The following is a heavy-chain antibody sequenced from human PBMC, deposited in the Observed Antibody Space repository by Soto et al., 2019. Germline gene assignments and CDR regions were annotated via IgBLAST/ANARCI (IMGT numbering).Heavy chain of an antibody. V-gene: IGHV3-11*01. CDR2: ISCPGSAI. D-gene: IGHD4-17*01. J-gene: IGHJ6*02. Sequence: QVQLVESGGGLVKPVGSLRLSCVASGFTFSDYYMSWFRQAPGKGLEWVSHISCPGSAIFYADSVKGRFTISRDNAQNSLYLQMNSLRAEDTAVYYCARETTVTSKFFYYYHGMDVWGQGTTVTVSS. CDR1: GFTFSDYY. CDR3: ARETTVTSKFFYYYHGMDV.